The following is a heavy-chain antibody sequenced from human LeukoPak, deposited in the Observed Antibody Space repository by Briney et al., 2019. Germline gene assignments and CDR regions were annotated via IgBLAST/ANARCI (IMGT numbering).Heavy chain of an antibody. CDR1: GFTFSSYA. CDR3: ASSRITIVLDES. D-gene: IGHD3-10*01. V-gene: IGHV3-30-3*01. Sequence: GRSLRLSCVASGFTFSSYAMHWVRQAPGKGLEWVAVISYDGSNKYYADSVKGRFTISRDNSKNTLYLQMNSLRAEDTAVYYCASSRITIVLDESWGQGTLVTVSS. J-gene: IGHJ5*02. CDR2: ISYDGSNK.